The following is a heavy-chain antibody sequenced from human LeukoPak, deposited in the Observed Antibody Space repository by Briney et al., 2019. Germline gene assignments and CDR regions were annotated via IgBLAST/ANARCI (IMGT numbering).Heavy chain of an antibody. CDR3: AKAHHSGYDSSWYNWDTN. D-gene: IGHD6-13*01. CDR2: ISGSGGST. J-gene: IGHJ4*02. Sequence: GGSLRLPCAASGFTFSNYAMSWVRQAPGKGLEWVSAISGSGGSTYYADSVKGRFTISRDNSKNTLYLQMNSLRAEDTAVYYCAKAHHSGYDSSWYNWDTNWGQGTLVTVSS. CDR1: GFTFSNYA. V-gene: IGHV3-23*01.